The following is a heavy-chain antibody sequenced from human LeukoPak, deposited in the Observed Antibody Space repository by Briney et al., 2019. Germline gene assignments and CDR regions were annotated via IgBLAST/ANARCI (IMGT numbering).Heavy chain of an antibody. Sequence: GGSLRLSCAASGFTFSSYAMSWVRQAPGKGLEWVSAISGSGGSTYYADSVKGRFTISTDNSKNTLYLQMTSLRATDPAVYECAKSATGYYYYMDVWGKGTTVTVSS. CDR3: AKSATGYYYYMDV. CDR1: GFTFSSYA. J-gene: IGHJ6*03. V-gene: IGHV3-23*01. CDR2: ISGSGGST.